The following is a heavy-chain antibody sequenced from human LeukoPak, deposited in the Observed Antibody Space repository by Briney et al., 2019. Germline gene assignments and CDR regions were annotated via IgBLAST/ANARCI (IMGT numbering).Heavy chain of an antibody. Sequence: GGPLRLSCAASGFTFSSYEMNWVRQAPGKGLEWVSYISSSGSTIYYADSVKGRFTISRDNAKNSLYLQMNSLRAEDTAVYYCAREVGDYYYYYMDVWGKGTTVTISS. CDR1: GFTFSSYE. V-gene: IGHV3-48*03. D-gene: IGHD2-15*01. CDR3: AREVGDYYYYYMDV. CDR2: ISSSGSTI. J-gene: IGHJ6*03.